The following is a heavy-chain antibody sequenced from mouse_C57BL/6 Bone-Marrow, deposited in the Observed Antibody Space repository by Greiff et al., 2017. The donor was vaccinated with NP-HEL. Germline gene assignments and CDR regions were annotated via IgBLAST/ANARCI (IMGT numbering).Heavy chain of an antibody. D-gene: IGHD2-3*01. V-gene: IGHV1-80*01. CDR3: ARRGDGYYPYYFDY. J-gene: IGHJ2*01. CDR2: IYPGDGDT. CDR1: GYAFSSYW. Sequence: VQLQQSGAELVKPGASVKISCKASGYAFSSYWMNWVKQRPGKGLEWIGQIYPGDGDTNYNGKFKGKATLTADKSSSTAYMQLSSLTSEDSAVYFCARRGDGYYPYYFDYWGQGTTLTVSS.